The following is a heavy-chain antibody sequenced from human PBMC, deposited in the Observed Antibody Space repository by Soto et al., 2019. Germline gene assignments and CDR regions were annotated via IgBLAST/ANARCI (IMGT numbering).Heavy chain of an antibody. V-gene: IGHV3-33*08. J-gene: IGHJ4*02. CDR1: GFTFSTYG. CDR3: ASDGSGSPHQFDY. D-gene: IGHD1-26*01. Sequence: QVQLGESGGGVGQPGWSLRLSCAASGFTFSTYGMHWVRQAPGKGLEWVAVIWDDGSNKYYADSVKGRFTISRDNSKNTLYLELNSLRAEGTAVYYRASDGSGSPHQFDYWGQGTLVTVSS. CDR2: IWDDGSNK.